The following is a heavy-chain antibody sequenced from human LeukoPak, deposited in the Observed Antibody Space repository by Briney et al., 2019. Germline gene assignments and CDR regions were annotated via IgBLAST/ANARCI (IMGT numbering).Heavy chain of an antibody. D-gene: IGHD1-26*01. CDR1: GGSFSGYY. J-gene: IGHJ3*02. CDR3: ARERGSYAGDAFDI. CDR2: INHSGST. V-gene: IGHV4-34*01. Sequence: SETLSLTCAVYGGSFSGYYWSWIRQPPGKGLEWIGEINHSGSTNYNPSLKSRVTMSVDTSKNQFSLKLSSVTAADTAVYYCARERGSYAGDAFDIWGQGTMVTVSS.